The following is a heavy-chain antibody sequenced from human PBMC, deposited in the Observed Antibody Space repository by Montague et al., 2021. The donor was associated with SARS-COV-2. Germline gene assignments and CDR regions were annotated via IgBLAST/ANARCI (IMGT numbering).Heavy chain of an antibody. CDR1: GFTFSSYG. CDR2: IWYDGSNK. D-gene: IGHD3-16*01. CDR3: ARDLFWGTDSGTQQRRDY. V-gene: IGHV3-33*01. J-gene: IGHJ4*02. Sequence: SLRLSCAASGFTFSSYGMHWVRQAPGKGLEWVAVIWYDGSNKYYADSVKGRSTISRDNSKNTLYLQMNSLRAEDTAVYYCARDLFWGTDSGTQQRRDYWGQGTLVTVSS.